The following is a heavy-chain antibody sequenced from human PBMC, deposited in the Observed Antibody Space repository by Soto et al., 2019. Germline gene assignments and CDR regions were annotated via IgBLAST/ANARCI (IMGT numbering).Heavy chain of an antibody. CDR2: ISSSSSYI. Sequence: EVQLVESGGGLVKPGGSLRLSCAASGFTFSSYSMNWVRQAPGKVLEWVSSISSSSSYIYYADSVKGRFTISRDNAKNSLYLQMNSLRAEDTAVYYCARCLRRITMIVEAFDIWGQGTMVTVSS. CDR3: ARCLRRITMIVEAFDI. J-gene: IGHJ3*02. V-gene: IGHV3-21*01. CDR1: GFTFSSYS. D-gene: IGHD3-22*01.